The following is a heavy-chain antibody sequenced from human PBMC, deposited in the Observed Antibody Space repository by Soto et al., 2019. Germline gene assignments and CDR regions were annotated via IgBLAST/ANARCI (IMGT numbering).Heavy chain of an antibody. CDR1: GGSISSYY. CDR3: ARYCNNATCYRWFDP. J-gene: IGHJ5*02. CDR2: MYPSGGT. Sequence: SETLSLTCTVSGGSISSYYWSWIRQPAGKGLGWIGRMYPSGGTNYNPSLKSRVTMSVDTSKNQFSLKLNSVTAADTAVYYCARYCNNATCYRWFDPWGQGTLVTVAS. D-gene: IGHD2-2*01. V-gene: IGHV4-4*07.